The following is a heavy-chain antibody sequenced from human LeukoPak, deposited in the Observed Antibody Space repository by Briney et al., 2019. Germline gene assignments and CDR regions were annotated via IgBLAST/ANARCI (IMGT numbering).Heavy chain of an antibody. V-gene: IGHV4-59*01. J-gene: IGHJ5*02. CDR1: GGSISTNY. Sequence: PSETLSLTCTVSGGSISTNYWSWIRQPPGKGLEWIGYIYYSGSTNYNPSLKSRITMSVDTSKNQFSLKLTSATAADTAVYYCARIPYASENWFDPWGQGTLVTVSS. CDR3: ARIPYASENWFDP. D-gene: IGHD3-10*01. CDR2: IYYSGST.